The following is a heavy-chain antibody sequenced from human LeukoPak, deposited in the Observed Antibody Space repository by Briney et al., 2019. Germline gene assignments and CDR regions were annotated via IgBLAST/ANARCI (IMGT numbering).Heavy chain of an antibody. CDR1: GVTFRKSW. Sequence: GGTLTLSCAASGVTFRKSWMTWVRQPPGRGLEWVASIWYDGSENFYVDSVKRRFTISRDNAKNSLYLQMSSLRAEDTAVYYCTNWGDAWGLDFWGQGILVSVSS. J-gene: IGHJ4*02. CDR3: TNWGDAWGLDF. D-gene: IGHD7-27*01. CDR2: IWYDGSEN. V-gene: IGHV3-7*01.